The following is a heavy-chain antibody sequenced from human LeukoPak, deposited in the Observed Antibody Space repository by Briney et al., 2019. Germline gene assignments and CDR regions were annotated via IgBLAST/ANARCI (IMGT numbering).Heavy chain of an antibody. CDR2: ITDSGRT. Sequence: SXSGYYWAXIRQPPGKGLEWIGEITDSGRTNYSPSLKSRVTISTDTSKNQFSLSLISVTAADTGVYYCARVSYGYDALDVWGQGTTVTVFS. V-gene: IGHV4-34*01. D-gene: IGHD5-12*01. J-gene: IGHJ3*01. CDR1: SXSGYY. CDR3: ARVSYGYDALDV.